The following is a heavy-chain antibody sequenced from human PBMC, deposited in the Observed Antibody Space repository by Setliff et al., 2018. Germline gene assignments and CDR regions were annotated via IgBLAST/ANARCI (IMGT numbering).Heavy chain of an antibody. CDR1: GFTFGRYW. CDR2: INGDGTSI. CDR3: ARGEPQLAYNPYYYYYYMDV. J-gene: IGHJ6*03. Sequence: PGGSLRLSCVASGFTFGRYWMHWVRQVPGKGLLWVSRINGDGTSITDADSVKGRFFISRDNAANLLFLELTSLRADDTAVYYCARGEPQLAYNPYYYYYYMDVWGKGTMVTVSS. V-gene: IGHV3-74*03. D-gene: IGHD1-26*01.